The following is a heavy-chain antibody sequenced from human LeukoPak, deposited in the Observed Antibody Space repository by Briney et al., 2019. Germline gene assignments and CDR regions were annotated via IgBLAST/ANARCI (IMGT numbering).Heavy chain of an antibody. V-gene: IGHV1-69*06. CDR2: IIPIFGTA. Sequence: ASVKVSCKASGGTFSSYAISWVRQAPGQGLEWMGGIIPIFGTANYAQKFQGRVTITADKSTSTAYMELRSLRSDDTAVYYCARDRRGYYDSSGYYWVYWGQGTLVTVSS. CDR1: GGTFSSYA. J-gene: IGHJ4*02. CDR3: ARDRRGYYDSSGYYWVY. D-gene: IGHD3-22*01.